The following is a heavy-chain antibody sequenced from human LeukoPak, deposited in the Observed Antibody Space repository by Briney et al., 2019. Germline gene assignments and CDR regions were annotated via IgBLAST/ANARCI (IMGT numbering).Heavy chain of an antibody. V-gene: IGHV4-34*01. CDR2: INHSGST. J-gene: IGHJ4*02. CDR3: ARRVYYDSSGYPGFDY. CDR1: GGSFSGYY. D-gene: IGHD3-22*01. Sequence: PSETLSLTCAVYGGSFSGYYWSWIRQPPGKGLEWIGEINHSGSTNYNPSLKSRVTISVDTSKNQFPLKLSSVTAADTAVYYCARRVYYDSSGYPGFDYWGQGTLVTVSS.